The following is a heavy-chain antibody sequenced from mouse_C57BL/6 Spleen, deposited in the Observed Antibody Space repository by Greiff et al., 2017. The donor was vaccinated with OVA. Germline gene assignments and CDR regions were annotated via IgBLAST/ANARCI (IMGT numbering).Heavy chain of an antibody. CDR2: IYPGSGST. V-gene: IGHV1-55*01. Sequence: QVQLQQPGAELVKPGASVKMSCKASGYTFTSYWITWVKQRPGQGLEWVGDIYPGSGSTNYNEKFKSKATLTVDTSSSTAYMQLSSLTSEDSAVYYCARKDSNYEDYFDYWGQGTTLTVSS. D-gene: IGHD2-5*01. J-gene: IGHJ2*01. CDR1: GYTFTSYW. CDR3: ARKDSNYEDYFDY.